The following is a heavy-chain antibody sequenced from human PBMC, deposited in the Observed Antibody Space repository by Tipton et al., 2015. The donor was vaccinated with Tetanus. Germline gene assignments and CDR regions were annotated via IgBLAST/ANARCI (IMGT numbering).Heavy chain of an antibody. J-gene: IGHJ6*02. CDR3: ARATMVRGVLYMDV. V-gene: IGHV4-59*08. D-gene: IGHD3-10*01. CDR2: IYYSGST. CDR1: GGSIIGYY. Sequence: TLSLTCNVSGGSIIGYYWSWIRQPPGKGLEWIGYIYYSGSTNYNPSLKSRVTISVDTSKNQFSLKLSSVTAADTAVYYCARATMVRGVLYMDVWGQGTTVTVSS.